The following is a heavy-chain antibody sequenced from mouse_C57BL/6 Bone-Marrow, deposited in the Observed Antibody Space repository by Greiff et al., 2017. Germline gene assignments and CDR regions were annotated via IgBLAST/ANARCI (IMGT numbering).Heavy chain of an antibody. CDR1: GYSFTDYN. J-gene: IGHJ4*01. D-gene: IGHD1-1*01. Sequence: VQLKESGPELVKPGASVKISCKASGYSFTDYNMNWVKQSNGKSLEWIGVINPNYGTTSYNQKFKGKATLTVDTSSSTAYMQLSSLTSEDSAVYYCARSDYYGSLYYAMDYWGQGTSVTVSS. CDR2: INPNYGTT. V-gene: IGHV1-39*01. CDR3: ARSDYYGSLYYAMDY.